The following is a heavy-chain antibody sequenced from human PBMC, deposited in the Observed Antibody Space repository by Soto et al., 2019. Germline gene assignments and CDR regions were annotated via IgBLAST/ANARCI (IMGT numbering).Heavy chain of an antibody. CDR1: GYTFTSYY. CDR3: ARDREYYYDSSGYSYYRDV. V-gene: IGHV1-46*01. Sequence: ASVKVSCKASGYTFTSYYMHWVRQAPGQGLEWMGIINPSGGSTSYAQKFQGRVTMTRDTSTSTVYMELSSLRSEDTAVYYCARDREYYYDSSGYSYYRDVWGKGTTVTVSS. D-gene: IGHD3-22*01. J-gene: IGHJ6*03. CDR2: INPSGGST.